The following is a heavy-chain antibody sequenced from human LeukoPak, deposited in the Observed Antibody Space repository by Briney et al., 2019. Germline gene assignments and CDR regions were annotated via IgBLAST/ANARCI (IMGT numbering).Heavy chain of an antibody. Sequence: GASVKVSCKASRGTFSSYTISWVRQAPGQGLEWMGGIIPIFGTANYAQKFQGRVTITADESTSTAYMELSSLRSEDTAVYYCARDSSDYGDYYYYMDVWGKGTTVTISS. D-gene: IGHD4-17*01. J-gene: IGHJ6*03. CDR1: RGTFSSYT. V-gene: IGHV1-69*13. CDR2: IIPIFGTA. CDR3: ARDSSDYGDYYYYMDV.